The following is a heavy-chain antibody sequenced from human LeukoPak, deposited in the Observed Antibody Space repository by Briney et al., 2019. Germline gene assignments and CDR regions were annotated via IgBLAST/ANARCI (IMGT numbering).Heavy chain of an antibody. CDR2: IIPIFGTA. CDR3: ARSRGDGYNWYDY. Sequence: SVKVSCKASGYTFTSYYMHWVRQAPGQGLEWMGGIIPIFGTANYAQKFQGRVTITADESTSTAYMELSSLRSEDTAVYYCARSRGDGYNWYDYWGQGTLVTVSS. V-gene: IGHV1-69*13. J-gene: IGHJ4*02. CDR1: GYTFTSYY. D-gene: IGHD5-24*01.